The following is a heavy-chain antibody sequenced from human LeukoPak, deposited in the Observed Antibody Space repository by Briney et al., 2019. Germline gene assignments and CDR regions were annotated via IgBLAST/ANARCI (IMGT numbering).Heavy chain of an antibody. CDR2: IYTSGST. CDR1: GGSISSYY. V-gene: IGHV4-4*07. J-gene: IGHJ6*03. CDR3: GREGNLYSSARYYYYMDV. D-gene: IGHD6-19*01. Sequence: PSETLSLTCTVSGGSISSYYWSWIRQPAGKGLEWIGRIYTSGSTNYNPSLKSRVTMSVDTSKNQFSLKLSSVTAADTAVYYCGREGNLYSSARYYYYMDVWGKGTTVTVSS.